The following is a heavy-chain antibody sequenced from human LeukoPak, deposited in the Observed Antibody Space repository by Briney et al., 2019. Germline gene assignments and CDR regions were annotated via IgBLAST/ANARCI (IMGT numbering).Heavy chain of an antibody. CDR2: ISGDGGNT. CDR3: AKSGAMIVVVTYQDY. CDR1: GFTFDDYA. Sequence: PGGSLRLSCAASGFTFDDYAMHWVRQAPGKGLEWVSLISGDGGNTYYADSVKGRFTISRDNSKNSLYLQMNSLRTEDTALYYCAKSGAMIVVVTYQDYWGQGTLVTVSS. D-gene: IGHD3-22*01. J-gene: IGHJ4*02. V-gene: IGHV3-43*02.